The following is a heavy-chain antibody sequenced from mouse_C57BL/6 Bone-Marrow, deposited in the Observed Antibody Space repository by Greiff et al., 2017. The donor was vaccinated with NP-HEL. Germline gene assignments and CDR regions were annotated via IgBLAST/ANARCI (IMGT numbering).Heavy chain of an antibody. J-gene: IGHJ2*01. CDR3: TRFLYEFYFDY. Sequence: EVQLQQSGTVLARPGASVKMSCKTSGYTFTSYWMHWVKQRPGQGLEWIGAIYPGNSDTSYNQKFKGKAKLTAVTSASTSYMELSSLTNEDSAVYYCTRFLYEFYFDYWGQGTTLTVSS. CDR2: IYPGNSDT. CDR1: GYTFTSYW. D-gene: IGHD2-3*01. V-gene: IGHV1-5*01.